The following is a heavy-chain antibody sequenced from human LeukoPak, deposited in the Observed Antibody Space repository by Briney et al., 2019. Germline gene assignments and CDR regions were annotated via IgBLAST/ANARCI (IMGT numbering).Heavy chain of an antibody. D-gene: IGHD5-12*01. Sequence: SETLSLTCAVYGGSFSGYYWSWIRQPPGKGLEWIGEINHSGSTNYNPSLKSRVTISVDTSKNQFSLKLSSLTAADTAVYYCAGRGLKYFDYWGQGTLVTVSS. V-gene: IGHV4-34*01. CDR1: GGSFSGYY. CDR2: INHSGST. J-gene: IGHJ4*02. CDR3: AGRGLKYFDY.